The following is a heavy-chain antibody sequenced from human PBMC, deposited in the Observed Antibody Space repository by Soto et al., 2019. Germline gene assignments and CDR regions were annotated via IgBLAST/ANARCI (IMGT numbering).Heavy chain of an antibody. CDR3: AKDLDTAMVTSYFDY. D-gene: IGHD5-18*01. CDR1: GFTFSSYG. Sequence: GGSLRLSCAASGFTFSSYGMHWVRRAPGKGLEWVAVISYDGSNKYYADSVKGRFTISRDNSKNTLYLQMNSLRAEDTAVYYCAKDLDTAMVTSYFDYWGQGTLVTAPQ. CDR2: ISYDGSNK. V-gene: IGHV3-30*18. J-gene: IGHJ4*02.